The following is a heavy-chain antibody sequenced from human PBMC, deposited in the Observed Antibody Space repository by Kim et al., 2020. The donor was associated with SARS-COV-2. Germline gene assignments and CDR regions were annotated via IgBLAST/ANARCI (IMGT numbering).Heavy chain of an antibody. V-gene: IGHV1-69*13. D-gene: IGHD6-19*01. CDR3: ARVGDYSSGWYSGGNFDY. CDR1: GGTFSSYA. J-gene: IGHJ4*02. CDR2: IIPIFGTA. Sequence: SVKVSCKASGGTFSSYAISWVRQAPGQGLEWMGGIIPIFGTANYAQKFQGRVTITADESTSTAYMELSSLRSEDTAVYYCARVGDYSSGWYSGGNFDYWGQGTLVTVSS.